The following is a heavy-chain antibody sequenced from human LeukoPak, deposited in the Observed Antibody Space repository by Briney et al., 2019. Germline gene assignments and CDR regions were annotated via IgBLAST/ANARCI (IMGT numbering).Heavy chain of an antibody. V-gene: IGHV4-59*01. D-gene: IGHD2-15*01. CDR2: IYYSGST. CDR3: ARGPNGWWLRDGYYYYMDV. Sequence: SETLSLTCTVSGGSISSYYWSWIRQPPGKGLEWIGYIYYSGSTNYNPPLKSRVTISVDTSKNQFSLKLSSVTAADTAVCYCARGPNGWWLRDGYYYYMDVWGKGTTVTVSS. J-gene: IGHJ6*03. CDR1: GGSISSYY.